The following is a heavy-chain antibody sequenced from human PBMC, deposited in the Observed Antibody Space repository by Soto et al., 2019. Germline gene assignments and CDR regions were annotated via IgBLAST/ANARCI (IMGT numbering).Heavy chain of an antibody. Sequence: PGGSLRLSCAASGFTFSSYAMHRVRQAPGKGLEWVAVISYDGSNKYYADSVKGRFTISRDNSKNTLYLQMNSLRAEDTAVYYCARSGMTTVVTPNWFDPWGQGTLVTVSS. CDR2: ISYDGSNK. J-gene: IGHJ5*02. CDR3: ARSGMTTVVTPNWFDP. V-gene: IGHV3-30-3*01. CDR1: GFTFSSYA. D-gene: IGHD4-17*01.